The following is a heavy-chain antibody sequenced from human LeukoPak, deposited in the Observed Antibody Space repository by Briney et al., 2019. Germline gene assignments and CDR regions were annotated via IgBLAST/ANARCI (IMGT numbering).Heavy chain of an antibody. D-gene: IGHD5-24*01. CDR3: ARSPQRDFDY. J-gene: IGHJ4*02. V-gene: IGHV3-74*01. Sequence: QPGGSLRLSCVASGFSFSSYWMHWVRQAPGKGLEWVSRINSDGSYIRYADSVKGRFTISRDNAKNTLYLQMNSLGAEDTAVYYCARSPQRDFDYWGQGTLVTVSS. CDR1: GFSFSSYW. CDR2: INSDGSYI.